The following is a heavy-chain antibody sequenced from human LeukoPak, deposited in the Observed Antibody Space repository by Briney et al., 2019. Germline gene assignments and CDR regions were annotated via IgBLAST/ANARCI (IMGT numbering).Heavy chain of an antibody. CDR1: GFTFSTYA. D-gene: IGHD5-12*01. V-gene: IGHV3-30-3*01. J-gene: IGHJ3*02. CDR2: ISYDGSNK. Sequence: PGRSLRLSCAASGFTFSTYAMHWVRQAPGKGLEWVAVISYDGSNKYYADSVKGRFTISRDNSKSTLYLQMISLRAEDTAVYYCARDVDLNAFDIWGQGTMVTVSS. CDR3: ARDVDLNAFDI.